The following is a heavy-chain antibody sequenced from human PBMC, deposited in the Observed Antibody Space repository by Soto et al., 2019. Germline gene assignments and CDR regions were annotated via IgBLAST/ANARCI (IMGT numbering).Heavy chain of an antibody. J-gene: IGHJ4*02. CDR3: ARDRSSSAHSFFDY. CDR2: ISSNGGST. Sequence: GGSLRLSCAASGFTFSSYAMHWVRQAPGKGLEYVSAISSNGGSTYYANSVKGRFIISRDNSKNTLYLQMGSLRAEDMAVYYCARDRSSSAHSFFDYWGQGTRVTVSS. V-gene: IGHV3-64*01. D-gene: IGHD6-6*01. CDR1: GFTFSSYA.